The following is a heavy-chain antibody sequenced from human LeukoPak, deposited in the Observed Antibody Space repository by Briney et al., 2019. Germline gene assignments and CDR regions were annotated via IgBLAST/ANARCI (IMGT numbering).Heavy chain of an antibody. Sequence: GGSLRLSCAASGFTFSSYWMHWVRQAPGKGLVWVSRLNGDGSTTNYADSVKDRFTISRDNAKNTVYLQMNSLRAEDTAVYYCARGSHDYWALSYWGHGTLATVSS. V-gene: IGHV3-74*01. CDR2: LNGDGSTT. CDR1: GFTFSSYW. D-gene: IGHD3-16*01. CDR3: ARGSHDYWALSY. J-gene: IGHJ4*01.